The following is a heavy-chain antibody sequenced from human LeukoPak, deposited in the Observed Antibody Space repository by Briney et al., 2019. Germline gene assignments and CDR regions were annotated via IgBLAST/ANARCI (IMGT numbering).Heavy chain of an antibody. J-gene: IGHJ3*02. Sequence: SVKVSCKVSGYTLTELSMHWVRQAPGQGLEWMGGIIPIFGTANYAQKFQGRVTITTDESTSTAYMELSSLRSEDTAVYYCARSDSSGYFPDAFDIWGQGTMVTVSS. D-gene: IGHD3-22*01. CDR3: ARSDSSGYFPDAFDI. CDR2: IIPIFGTA. CDR1: GYTLTELS. V-gene: IGHV1-69*05.